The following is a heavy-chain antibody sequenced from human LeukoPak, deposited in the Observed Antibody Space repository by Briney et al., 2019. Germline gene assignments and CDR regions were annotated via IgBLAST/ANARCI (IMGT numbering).Heavy chain of an antibody. Sequence: SETLSLTCTVSGGSLSSSSYYWGWIRQPPGKGLEWVGSMYYSGYTYYNPSLKSRVTLSVDTSKNQFSLKLKSMTAADTAVYYCARLPARYAFDIWGQGTMVTVSS. V-gene: IGHV4-39*07. CDR2: MYYSGYT. CDR1: GGSLSSSSYY. CDR3: ARLPARYAFDI. J-gene: IGHJ3*02. D-gene: IGHD6-6*01.